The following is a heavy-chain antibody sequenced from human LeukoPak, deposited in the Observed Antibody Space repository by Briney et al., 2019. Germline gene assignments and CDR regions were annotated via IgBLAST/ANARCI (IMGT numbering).Heavy chain of an antibody. J-gene: IGHJ4*02. V-gene: IGHV1-8*03. CDR3: AREVHDFWSGYSFDY. CDR2: MNPNSGNT. Sequence: ASVKVSCKASGYTFTSYDINWVRQATGQRLEWMGWMNPNSGNTGYAQKFQGRVTITRNTSISTAYMELSSLRSEDTAVYYCAREVHDFWSGYSFDYWGQGTLVTVSS. CDR1: GYTFTSYD. D-gene: IGHD3-3*01.